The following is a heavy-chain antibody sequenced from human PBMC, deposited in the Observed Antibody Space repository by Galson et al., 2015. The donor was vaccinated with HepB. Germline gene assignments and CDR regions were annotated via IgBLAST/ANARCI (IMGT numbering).Heavy chain of an antibody. CDR2: IRSKTFGGTA. D-gene: IGHD2-15*01. J-gene: IGHJ4*02. Sequence: LRLSCAASGFTFDDYTMNWVRQAPGKGLEWVGLIRSKTFGGTAEYAASVKDRFTVSRDDSKNITYLQLNSLKTEDTAVYYCSLLCNGGSCYMPPFDYWGQGTMVTVSS. CDR1: GFTFDDYT. V-gene: IGHV3-49*04. CDR3: SLLCNGGSCYMPPFDY.